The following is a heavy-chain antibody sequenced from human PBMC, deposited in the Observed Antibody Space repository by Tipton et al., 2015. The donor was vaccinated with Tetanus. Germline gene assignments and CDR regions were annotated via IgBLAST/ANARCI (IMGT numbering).Heavy chain of an antibody. CDR3: ARAPRYCGGDCYHFDY. V-gene: IGHV3-23*01. CDR1: GSTFSNYA. CDR2: ISGSGDET. J-gene: IGHJ4*02. D-gene: IGHD2-21*02. Sequence: GSLRLSCAASGSTFSNYAMNWVRQSPLRGLEWVSGISGSGDETHYADSVKGRFTISRDNSMNSVYLQMNSLRAEDTALYYCARAPRYCGGDCYHFDYWGQGTLVTVSS.